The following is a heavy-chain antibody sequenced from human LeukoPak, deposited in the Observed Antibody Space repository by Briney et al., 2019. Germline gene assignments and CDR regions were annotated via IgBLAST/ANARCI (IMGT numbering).Heavy chain of an antibody. CDR3: RVILVGFHKEAFYFDS. V-gene: IGHV3-23*01. J-gene: IGHJ4*02. CDR2: ISGSGGKT. Sequence: GGSLRLSCAVSGITLSNYGMSWVRQAPGKGLEWVAGISGSGGKTNYADSVKGRFTISRDNPKNTLYLHMNSLYFCAKRGAVIRVILVGFHKEAFYFDSWGQGALVTVSS. D-gene: IGHD3-22*01. CDR1: GITLSNYG.